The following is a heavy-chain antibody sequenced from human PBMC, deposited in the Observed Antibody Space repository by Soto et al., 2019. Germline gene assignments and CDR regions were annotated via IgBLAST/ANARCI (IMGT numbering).Heavy chain of an antibody. CDR2: IYYSGST. V-gene: IGHV4-31*03. D-gene: IGHD3-22*01. Sequence: SETLSLTCTVSGVSISSGGYYWSWIRQHPGKGLEWIGYIYYSGSTYYNPSLKSRVTISVDTSKNQFSLKLSSVTAADTAVYYCARDYYDSSGYYYVSAFDIWGQGTMVTVSS. CDR3: ARDYYDSSGYYYVSAFDI. J-gene: IGHJ3*02. CDR1: GVSISSGGYY.